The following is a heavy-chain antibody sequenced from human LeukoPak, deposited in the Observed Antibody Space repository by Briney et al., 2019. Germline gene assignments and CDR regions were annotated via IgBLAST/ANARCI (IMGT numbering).Heavy chain of an antibody. D-gene: IGHD5-24*01. Sequence: GVPLRLSCAASGFTFSSYAMSWVRQAPGKGLEWVSAISGSGGSTYYADSVKGRFTISRDNSKNTLYLQMNSLRAEDTAVYYCAKDEGPKMATIKDYGGQGTLVTVSS. J-gene: IGHJ4*02. CDR3: AKDEGPKMATIKDY. CDR1: GFTFSSYA. V-gene: IGHV3-23*01. CDR2: ISGSGGST.